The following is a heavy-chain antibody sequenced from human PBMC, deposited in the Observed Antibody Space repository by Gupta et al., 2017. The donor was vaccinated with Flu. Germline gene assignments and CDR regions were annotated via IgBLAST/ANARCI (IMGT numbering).Heavy chain of an antibody. J-gene: IGHJ4*02. V-gene: IGHV3-30*18. CDR1: GFTFSSYG. Sequence: QVQLVESGGGVVQPGRSLRLSCAASGFTFSSYGMHWVRQAPGKGLEWVAVISYDGSNKYYADSVKGRFTISRDNSKNTLYLQMNSLRAEDTAVYYCAKDDVGLHGTSCCTDYWGQGTLVTVSS. CDR3: AKDDVGLHGTSCCTDY. D-gene: IGHD2-2*02. CDR2: ISYDGSNK.